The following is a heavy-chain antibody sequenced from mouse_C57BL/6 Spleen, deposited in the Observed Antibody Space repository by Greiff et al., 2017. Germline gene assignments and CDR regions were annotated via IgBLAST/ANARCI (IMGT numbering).Heavy chain of an antibody. J-gene: IGHJ4*01. D-gene: IGHD2-3*01. Sequence: VQLQESGPELVKPGASVKISCKASGYAFSSSWMNWVKQRPGKGLEWIGRIYPGDGDTNYNGKFKGKATLTADKSSSTAYMQLSSLTSEDSAVYFCARDGGPYAMDYWGQGTSVTVSS. V-gene: IGHV1-82*01. CDR1: GYAFSSSW. CDR3: ARDGGPYAMDY. CDR2: IYPGDGDT.